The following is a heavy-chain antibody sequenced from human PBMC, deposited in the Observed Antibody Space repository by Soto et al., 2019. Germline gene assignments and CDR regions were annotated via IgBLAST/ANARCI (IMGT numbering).Heavy chain of an antibody. CDR1: GFIFENFG. Sequence: GGSLRLSCAASGFIFENFGMSWVRQAPGKGLEWISSISGSGFKKYYADSVKGRFTIPRDNSKNTLYLQMNSLRVEDTAVYYCAKALRVADEGGYRNDYEVATYYFDYWGQGTLSPSPQ. V-gene: IGHV3-23*01. CDR3: AKALRVADEGGYRNDYEVATYYFDY. D-gene: IGHD5-18*01. CDR2: ISGSGFKK. J-gene: IGHJ4*02.